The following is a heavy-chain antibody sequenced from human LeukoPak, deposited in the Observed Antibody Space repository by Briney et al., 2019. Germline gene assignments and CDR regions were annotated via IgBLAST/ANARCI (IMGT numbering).Heavy chain of an antibody. CDR2: IYTSGST. Sequence: RASQTLSLTCTLSGGSISSGSYYWSWIRQPGGKGLDWIGRIYTSGSTNYNPSLKSRVTIPVDTSKNQFSLKLSSVTAADTAVYYCACETETDYDILTGYSATDYWGQGTLVTVSS. CDR3: ACETETDYDILTGYSATDY. D-gene: IGHD3-9*01. J-gene: IGHJ4*02. V-gene: IGHV4-61*02. CDR1: GGSISSGSYY.